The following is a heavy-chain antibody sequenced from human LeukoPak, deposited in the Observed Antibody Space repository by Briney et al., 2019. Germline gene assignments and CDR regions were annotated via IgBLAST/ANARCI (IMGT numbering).Heavy chain of an antibody. J-gene: IGHJ4*02. V-gene: IGHV3-30*18. D-gene: IGHD1-26*01. Sequence: PGGSLRLSCAASGFTFSSYGMHWVRQAPVKGLEWVTVISYDGSNKYYADSVKGRFTISRDNSKNTLYLQMNSLRAEDTAVYYCAKDRGIVGATSYWGQGTLVTVSS. CDR2: ISYDGSNK. CDR1: GFTFSSYG. CDR3: AKDRGIVGATSY.